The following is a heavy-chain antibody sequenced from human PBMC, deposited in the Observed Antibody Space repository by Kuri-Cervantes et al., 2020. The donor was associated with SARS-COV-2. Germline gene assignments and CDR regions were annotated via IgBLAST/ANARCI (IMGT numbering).Heavy chain of an antibody. CDR2: ISYDGSNK. CDR3: ARAFVVVVAAWRTGMDV. V-gene: IGHV3-30-3*01. J-gene: IGHJ6*02. Sequence: GGSLRLSCAASGFTFSSYAMHWVRQAPGKGLEWVAVISYDGSNKYYADSVKGRFTISRDNSENTLYLQMNSLRAEDTAVYYCARAFVVVVAAWRTGMDVWGQGTTVTVSS. D-gene: IGHD2-15*01. CDR1: GFTFSSYA.